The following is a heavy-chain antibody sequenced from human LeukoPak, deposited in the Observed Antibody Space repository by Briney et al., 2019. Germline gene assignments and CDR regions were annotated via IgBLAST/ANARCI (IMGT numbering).Heavy chain of an antibody. Sequence: GGSLRLSCAASGFTFSSYWMHWVRQAPGKGLVWVSRINSDGSSTSYADSVKGRFTISRDNAKNSLYLQMNSLRAEDTAVYYCARDREAYCGGDCYLGYWGQGTLVTVSS. V-gene: IGHV3-74*01. CDR1: GFTFSSYW. J-gene: IGHJ4*02. CDR3: ARDREAYCGGDCYLGY. D-gene: IGHD2-21*01. CDR2: INSDGSST.